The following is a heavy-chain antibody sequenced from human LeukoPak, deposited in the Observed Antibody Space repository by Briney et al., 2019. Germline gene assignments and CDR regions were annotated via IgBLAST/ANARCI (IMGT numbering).Heavy chain of an antibody. Sequence: GGSLRLSCAASGFTFNSYSMNWVRQASGKGLEWVGRIRSKANNYATAYAASVEGRFTISRDDSKSTAYLQMNSLKTEDTAVYYCTRLTGADVFDIWGQGTMVTVSS. CDR1: GFTFNSYS. CDR2: IRSKANNYAT. V-gene: IGHV3-73*01. CDR3: TRLTGADVFDI. J-gene: IGHJ3*02. D-gene: IGHD3-10*01.